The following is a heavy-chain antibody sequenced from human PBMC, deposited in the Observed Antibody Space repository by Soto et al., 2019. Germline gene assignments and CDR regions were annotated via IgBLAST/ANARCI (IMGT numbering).Heavy chain of an antibody. D-gene: IGHD3-22*01. CDR3: AREGYYANNARFDS. CDR1: GASVRNYY. Sequence: SETLSLTCTVSGASVRNYYWSWIRQPAAGKGLEWIGHVSSSGSSHYRPSLKSRLTMSLDTSKNQLSLKLTSVTAADTAVYYCAREGYYANNARFDSWGQGTLVTVSS. V-gene: IGHV4-4*07. CDR2: VSSSGSS. J-gene: IGHJ5*01.